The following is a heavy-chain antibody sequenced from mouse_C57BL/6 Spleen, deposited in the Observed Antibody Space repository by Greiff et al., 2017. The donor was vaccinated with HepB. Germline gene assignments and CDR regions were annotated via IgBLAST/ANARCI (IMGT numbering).Heavy chain of an antibody. V-gene: IGHV1-50*01. CDR1: GYTFTSYW. CDR3: ARRSMDY. J-gene: IGHJ4*01. CDR2: IDPSDSYT. Sequence: QVQLQQPGAELVKPGASVKLSCKASGYTFTSYWMQWVKQRPGQGLEWIGVIDPSDSYTNYNQKFKGKATLTVDTSSSTAYMQLSSLTSEDSAVYYCARRSMDYWGQGTSVTVSS.